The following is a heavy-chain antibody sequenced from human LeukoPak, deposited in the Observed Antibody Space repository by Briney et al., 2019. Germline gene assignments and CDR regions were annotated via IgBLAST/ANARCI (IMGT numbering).Heavy chain of an antibody. Sequence: GESLKISCKGSGYSFSSYWITWVRQMPGKGLEWMGRIDPSDSYTNYSPSFQGRVTISADKSISTAYLQWSSLKASDTAVCYCARHVPYTSSWYFDYWGQGTLVTVSS. CDR1: GYSFSSYW. CDR2: IDPSDSYT. V-gene: IGHV5-10-1*01. J-gene: IGHJ4*02. CDR3: ARHVPYTSSWYFDY. D-gene: IGHD6-13*01.